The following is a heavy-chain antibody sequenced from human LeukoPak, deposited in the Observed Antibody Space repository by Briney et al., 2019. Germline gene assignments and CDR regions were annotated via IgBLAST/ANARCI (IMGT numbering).Heavy chain of an antibody. V-gene: IGHV4-39*07. CDR3: ARGIVVPAARFDP. Sequence: MSSGTLSLTSTVPGGSISSSSYYWGWIRQPPGKGLEWIGSIYYSGSTYYNPSLKSRVTISVDTSKNQFSLKLSSVTAVDTAVYYCARGIVVPAARFDPWGQGTLVTVSS. J-gene: IGHJ5*02. CDR1: GGSISSSSYY. D-gene: IGHD2-2*01. CDR2: IYYSGST.